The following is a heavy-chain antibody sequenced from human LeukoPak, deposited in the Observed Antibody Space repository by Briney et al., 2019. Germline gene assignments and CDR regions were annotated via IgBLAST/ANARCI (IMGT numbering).Heavy chain of an antibody. Sequence: GGSLRLSCAASGFTFSSYAMSWVRQAPGKGLEWVSAISGSGGSTYYADSVKGRFTTSRDNSKNTLYLQMNSLRAEDTAVYYCATSGYCSGGSCYRLYYFDYWGQGTLVTVSS. CDR1: GFTFSSYA. J-gene: IGHJ4*02. CDR3: ATSGYCSGGSCYRLYYFDY. D-gene: IGHD2-15*01. CDR2: ISGSGGST. V-gene: IGHV3-23*01.